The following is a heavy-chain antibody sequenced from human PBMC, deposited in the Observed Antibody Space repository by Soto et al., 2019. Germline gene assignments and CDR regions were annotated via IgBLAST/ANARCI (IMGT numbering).Heavy chain of an antibody. Sequence: SETLSLTCTVSGGSISSGDYYWSWIRQPPGKGLEWIGYIYYVGSTSYNPALKSRVNISVDTSKNQISLKLSSVTAADTAVYYCGTSAIIEVGGAFANWGRGTRITV. V-gene: IGHV4-30-4*01. D-gene: IGHD3-10*01. CDR3: GTSAIIEVGGAFAN. J-gene: IGHJ4*02. CDR2: IYYVGST. CDR1: GGSISSGDYY.